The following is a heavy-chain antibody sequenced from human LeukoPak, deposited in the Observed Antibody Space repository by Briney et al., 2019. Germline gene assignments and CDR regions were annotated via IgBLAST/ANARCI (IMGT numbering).Heavy chain of an antibody. Sequence: SQTLSLTCAISGDSVSSSSSTWNWVRQSPSRGLEWLGRTYYRSKWFNDYAVSVKSRMTINPDTSKNQFSLQLNSATPEDTAVYYCARDTVAGNYFDYWGQGTLVTVSS. CDR2: TYYRSKWFN. CDR3: ARDTVAGNYFDY. V-gene: IGHV6-1*01. CDR1: GDSVSSSSST. D-gene: IGHD6-19*01. J-gene: IGHJ4*02.